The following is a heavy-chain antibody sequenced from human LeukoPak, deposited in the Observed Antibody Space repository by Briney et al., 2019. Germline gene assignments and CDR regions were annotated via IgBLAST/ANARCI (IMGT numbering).Heavy chain of an antibody. CDR1: GFTFSSYG. D-gene: IGHD4-17*01. V-gene: IGHV3-30*02. CDR2: IRYDGSNK. CDR3: AKDLGDYGDY. J-gene: IGHJ4*02. Sequence: PGGSLRLSCAATGFTFSSYGMHWVRQAPGKGLEWVAFIRYDGSNKYYADSVKGRFTISRGNSKNTLYLQMNSLRAEDTAVYYCAKDLGDYGDYWGQGTLVTVSS.